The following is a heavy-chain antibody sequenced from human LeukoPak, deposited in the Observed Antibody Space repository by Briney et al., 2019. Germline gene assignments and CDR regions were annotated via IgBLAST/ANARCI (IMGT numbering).Heavy chain of an antibody. Sequence: GALRLSCAASGFTFSSYAMHWFRQAPGKGLEWVAVISYDGSNKYYADSVKGRFTISRDNSKNTLYLQMNSLRAEDTAVYYCARDHTENFDYWGQGTLVTVSS. CDR3: ARDHTENFDY. CDR1: GFTFSSYA. J-gene: IGHJ4*02. D-gene: IGHD5-18*01. V-gene: IGHV3-30-3*01. CDR2: ISYDGSNK.